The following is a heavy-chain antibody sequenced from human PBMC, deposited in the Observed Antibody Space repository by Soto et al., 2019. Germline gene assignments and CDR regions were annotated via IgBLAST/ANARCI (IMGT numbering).Heavy chain of an antibody. Sequence: SVKVSCKASGGTFSSYTISWVRQAPGQGLEWMGRIIPILGIANYAQKFQGRVTITADKSTSTAYMELSSLRSEDTAVYYCARSIVVVPAAIPWFDPWGQGTLVTVSS. D-gene: IGHD2-2*01. J-gene: IGHJ5*02. V-gene: IGHV1-69*02. CDR3: ARSIVVVPAAIPWFDP. CDR2: IIPILGIA. CDR1: GGTFSSYT.